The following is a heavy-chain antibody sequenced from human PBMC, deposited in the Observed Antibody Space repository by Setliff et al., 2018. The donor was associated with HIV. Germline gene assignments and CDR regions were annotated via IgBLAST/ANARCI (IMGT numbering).Heavy chain of an antibody. D-gene: IGHD3-3*01. CDR1: GGPISTNDYY. CDR3: VRPSFGIGVGSMFDS. CDR2: VHYGGSI. J-gene: IGHJ4*02. V-gene: IGHV4-39*01. Sequence: PSETLSLTCTVSGGPISTNDYYWGFIRQSPGKGLEWIASVHYGGSIFYNPSLKSRATLSVGTSKRQFFLNLSSATTADTAMYYCVRPSFGIGVGSMFDSWGQGIVVTVSS.